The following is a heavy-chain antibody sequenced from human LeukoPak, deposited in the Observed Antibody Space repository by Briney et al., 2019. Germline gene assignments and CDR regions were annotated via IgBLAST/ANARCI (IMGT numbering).Heavy chain of an antibody. J-gene: IGHJ4*02. V-gene: IGHV3-53*01. CDR3: VSRRDYGINS. CDR1: GFTVSSSY. Sequence: VGSLRLSCAASGFTVSSSYMSWGCQAPGEGRERVSVIYTAVSTYYADSAKGRFTTSRDNPKKTVYLQMKSLRAEDTAVYYCVSRRDYGINSWGQGTLVTVSS. CDR2: IYTAVST. D-gene: IGHD4-17*01.